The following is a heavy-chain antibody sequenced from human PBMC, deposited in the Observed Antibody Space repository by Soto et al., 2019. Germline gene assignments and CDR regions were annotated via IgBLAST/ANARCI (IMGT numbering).Heavy chain of an antibody. V-gene: IGHV3-23*01. CDR3: AKNYYFDN. CDR1: GFIFSSYA. J-gene: IGHJ4*02. Sequence: EVHLLESGGGLVQTGGSLRLSCAASGFIFSSYAMSWVRQAPGKGLEWVSSINVHGVSTNYAISVTGRFTMSRDDSKSMVFLQMDSLRADDTAVYYCAKNYYFDNWGQGTLIIFSS. CDR2: INVHGVST.